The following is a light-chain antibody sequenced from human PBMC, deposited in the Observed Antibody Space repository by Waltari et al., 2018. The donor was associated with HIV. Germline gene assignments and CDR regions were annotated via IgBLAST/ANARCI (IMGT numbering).Light chain of an antibody. J-gene: IGLJ2*01. CDR2: DDS. Sequence: SYVLTQPPSVSVAPGQTARITCGGNNMGSKSVHWYQQKPGKAPVLVVYDDSARPSAIPARFSASTSGNTATLTSSRVEAGDEADYYCQVWDSSNVHVVFGGGTKLSVL. V-gene: IGLV3-21*02. CDR1: NMGSKS. CDR3: QVWDSSNVHVV.